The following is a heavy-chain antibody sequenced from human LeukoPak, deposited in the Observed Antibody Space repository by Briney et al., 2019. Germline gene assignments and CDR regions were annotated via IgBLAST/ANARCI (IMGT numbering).Heavy chain of an antibody. J-gene: IGHJ4*02. CDR1: GYTFSGYA. Sequence: ASVKVSCKASGYTFSGYAMEWVRQAPGERPEWMGWINTNTGYPTYDQAFTGRFVFSLDTSVSTAYLQISSLKAVDTAIYYCARGGAVANIYYFDYWGQGALVTVSP. CDR3: ARGGAVANIYYFDY. CDR2: INTNTGYP. V-gene: IGHV7-4-1*02. D-gene: IGHD6-19*01.